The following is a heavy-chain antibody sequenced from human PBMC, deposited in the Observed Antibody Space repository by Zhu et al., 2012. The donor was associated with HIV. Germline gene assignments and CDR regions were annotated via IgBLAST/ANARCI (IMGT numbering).Heavy chain of an antibody. V-gene: IGHV4-39*07. CDR3: ARHGVSSSWYVDWFDP. D-gene: IGHD6-13*01. J-gene: IGHJ5*02. Sequence: QVQLQESGPGLVKPSETLSFTCTVSGGSISSSSYYWGWIRQPPGKGLEWIGSIYYSGSTYYNPSLKSRVTISVDTSKNQFSLKLSSVTAADTAVYYCARHGVSSSWYVDWFDPGAREPWSPSPQ. CDR1: GGSISSSSYY. CDR2: IYYSGST.